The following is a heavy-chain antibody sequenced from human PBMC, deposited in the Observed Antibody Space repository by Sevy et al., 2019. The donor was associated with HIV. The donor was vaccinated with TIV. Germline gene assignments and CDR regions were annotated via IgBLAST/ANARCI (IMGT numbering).Heavy chain of an antibody. J-gene: IGHJ4*02. V-gene: IGHV4-59*08. D-gene: IGHD1-26*01. CDR2: IYYNGHI. CDR3: AGENAWGRGYS. Sequence: SETLSLPCTVSSGSITSLYWNWIRQPPGKGLEWIANIYYNGHINYNPSLKSRVTLSLDTSKNQFSLRLSSVTAADTAMYYCAGENAWGRGYSWGQGTLVTVSS. CDR1: SGSITSLY.